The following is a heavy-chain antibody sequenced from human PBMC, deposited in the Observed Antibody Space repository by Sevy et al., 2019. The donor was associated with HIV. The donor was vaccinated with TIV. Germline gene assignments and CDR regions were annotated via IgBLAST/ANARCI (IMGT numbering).Heavy chain of an antibody. Sequence: GGSLRLSGAASGFTFSKYYMSWVRQPPGKGRGWVSTLSFGCGEINYADSVKGRFTISRDNSKSSVYLQMNNLRPEDTAVYYCAREGCTKPHDYWGQGTLVTVSS. J-gene: IGHJ4*02. D-gene: IGHD2-8*01. CDR3: AREGCTKPHDY. CDR1: GFTFSKYY. V-gene: IGHV3-23*01. CDR2: LSFGCGEI.